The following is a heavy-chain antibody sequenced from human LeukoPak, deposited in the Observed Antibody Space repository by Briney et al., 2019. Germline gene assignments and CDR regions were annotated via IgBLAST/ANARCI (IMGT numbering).Heavy chain of an antibody. J-gene: IGHJ4*02. D-gene: IGHD3-3*01. Sequence: PSETLSLTYAFCGGSISCYYRNWIRQPPRRGLQWFAHIYYSGYPNYNPSLKGRVTMSVDSSNNQFSMKLTSVTAADTAVYYCARQTEEWPFDYWGQGTLVTVSS. V-gene: IGHV4-59*13. CDR1: GGSISCYY. CDR2: IYYSGYP. CDR3: ARQTEEWPFDY.